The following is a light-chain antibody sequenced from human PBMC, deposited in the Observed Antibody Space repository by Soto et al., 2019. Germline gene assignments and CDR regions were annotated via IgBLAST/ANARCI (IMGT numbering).Light chain of an antibody. J-gene: IGKJ1*01. V-gene: IGKV3-20*01. CDR3: QQYSSSPWT. Sequence: EFVLTQSPGTLSLSQGDRPTLSCKASQTVSSSYLGWYQQKPGQAPRLLIYGISSRATGIPDRFSGSGSGTDFTLTISRLEAEDFAVYYCQQYSSSPWTFGEGTKGDIK. CDR1: QTVSSSY. CDR2: GIS.